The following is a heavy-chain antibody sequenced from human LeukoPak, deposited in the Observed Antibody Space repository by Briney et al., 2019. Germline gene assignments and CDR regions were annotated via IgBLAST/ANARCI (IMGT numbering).Heavy chain of an antibody. Sequence: GGSLRLSCAASGFTFSSYAMSWVRQAPGKGLEWVSAISGSGGSTYYADSVKGRFTISRDNSKNTLYLQMNSLRAEDTAVYYCAKDPRRGQTTVTLMDVWGKGTTVTVSS. J-gene: IGHJ6*04. V-gene: IGHV3-23*01. D-gene: IGHD4-17*01. CDR3: AKDPRRGQTTVTLMDV. CDR1: GFTFSSYA. CDR2: ISGSGGST.